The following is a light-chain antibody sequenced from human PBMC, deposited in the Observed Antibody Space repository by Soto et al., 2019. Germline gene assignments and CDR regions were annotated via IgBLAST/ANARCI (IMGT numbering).Light chain of an antibody. CDR2: DAS. V-gene: IGKV1-5*01. J-gene: IGKJ1*01. CDR3: QQYNSYST. Sequence: DIQITQSTSTLSASVGDTVTVTFRASQSVSSWLAWYQQKPGKAPKLLIYDASSLESGVPSRFSGSGSGTEFTLTISSLQPDDFATYYCQQYNSYSTFGQGTKVDI. CDR1: QSVSSW.